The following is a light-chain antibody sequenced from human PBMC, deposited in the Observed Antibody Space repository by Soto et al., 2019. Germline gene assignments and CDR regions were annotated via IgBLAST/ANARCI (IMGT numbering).Light chain of an antibody. CDR3: QQYGSSPPIT. CDR1: QSVSSSY. CDR2: GAS. V-gene: IGKV3-20*01. Sequence: EIMLTQSPGTLSLSPGERATLSCRASQSVSSSYLAWYQHKPGQAPRLLIYGASSRATGIPDRFSGSGSVTDFTLTISRLEPEDFAVYYCQQYGSSPPITFGQGTRLEIK. J-gene: IGKJ5*01.